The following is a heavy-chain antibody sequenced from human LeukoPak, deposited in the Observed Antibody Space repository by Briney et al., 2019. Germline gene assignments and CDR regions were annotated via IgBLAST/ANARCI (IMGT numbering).Heavy chain of an antibody. J-gene: IGHJ6*02. CDR1: GGSVSSYY. CDR3: ARETGGSPPHYYYYGMDV. Sequence: PSETLSLTCTVSGGSVSSYYWSWIRQPPGKGLEWIGYIYYSGSTNYNPSLKSRVTILVDTSKNQFSLKLSSVTAADTAVYYCARETGGSPPHYYYYGMDVWGQGTTVTVSS. V-gene: IGHV4-59*02. D-gene: IGHD2-15*01. CDR2: IYYSGST.